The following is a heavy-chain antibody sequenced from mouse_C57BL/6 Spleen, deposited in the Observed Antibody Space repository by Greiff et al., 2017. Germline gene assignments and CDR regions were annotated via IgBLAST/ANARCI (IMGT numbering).Heavy chain of an antibody. V-gene: IGHV1-39*01. J-gene: IGHJ4*01. CDR3: STPHPAGTGYAMDY. CDR1: GYSFTDYN. D-gene: IGHD4-1*01. Sequence: EVQLQQSGPELVKPGASVKISCKASGYSFTDYNMNWVKQSNGKSLEWIGVINPNYGTTSYNQKFKGKATLTVDQSSSTAYMQLNSLTSEDSAVYDCSTPHPAGTGYAMDYWGQGTSVTVSS. CDR2: INPNYGTT.